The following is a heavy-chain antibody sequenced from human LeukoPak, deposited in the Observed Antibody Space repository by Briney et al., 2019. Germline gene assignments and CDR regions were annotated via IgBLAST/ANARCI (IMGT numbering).Heavy chain of an antibody. J-gene: IGHJ4*02. V-gene: IGHV3-74*01. Sequence: GGSLRLSCAAPGFTFSSYWMHWVRQAPGKGLVWVSRINSDGSSTSYADSVKGRFAISRDNAKNTLYLQMNSLRAEDTAVYYCVGDYGSGPFDYWGQGTLVTVSS. CDR1: GFTFSSYW. D-gene: IGHD3-10*01. CDR3: VGDYGSGPFDY. CDR2: INSDGSST.